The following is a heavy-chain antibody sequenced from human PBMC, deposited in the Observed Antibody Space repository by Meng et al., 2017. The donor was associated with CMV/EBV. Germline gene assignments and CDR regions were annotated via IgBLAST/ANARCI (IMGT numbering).Heavy chain of an antibody. CDR2: ISAYNGNT. CDR3: ARDFDWLLRGAGDY. D-gene: IGHD3-9*01. V-gene: IGHV1-18*01. J-gene: IGHJ4*02. CDR1: GYTFTSYG. Sequence: QVEIGQSGAEVTKPGAAVKVSCKASGYTFTSYGISWVRQAPGQGLEWMGWISAYNGNTNYAQKLQGRVTMTTDTSTSTAYMELRSLRSDDTAVYYCARDFDWLLRGAGDYWGQGTLVTVSS.